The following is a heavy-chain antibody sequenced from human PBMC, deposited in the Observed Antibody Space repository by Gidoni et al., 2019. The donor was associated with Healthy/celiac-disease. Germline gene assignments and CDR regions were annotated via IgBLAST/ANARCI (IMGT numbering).Heavy chain of an antibody. CDR2: INHSGST. J-gene: IGHJ3*02. Sequence: QVQLQQWGAGLLKPSETLSLTCAVYGGSFSGYYWSWIRQPPGKGLEWIGEINHSGSTNYNPSLKSRVTISVDTSKNQFSLKLSSVTAADTAVYYCARGFGSSGSVDAFDIWGQGTMVTVSS. CDR1: GGSFSGYY. D-gene: IGHD3-22*01. V-gene: IGHV4-34*01. CDR3: ARGFGSSGSVDAFDI.